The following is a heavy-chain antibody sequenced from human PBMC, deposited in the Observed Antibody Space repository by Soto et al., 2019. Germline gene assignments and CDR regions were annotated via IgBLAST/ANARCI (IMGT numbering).Heavy chain of an antibody. D-gene: IGHD3-10*01. CDR1: GDSVSSNSAA. CDR2: TYYKSKWNN. Sequence: PSQTLSLTCAISGDSVSSNSAAWNWIMQSPSRGLEWLGRTYYKSKWNNDYALSVKSRITINPDTSKNQFSLHLYSVTPEDTAVYYCTGITWFRGMDVWGQRTPVTVSS. V-gene: IGHV6-1*01. J-gene: IGHJ6*02. CDR3: TGITWFRGMDV.